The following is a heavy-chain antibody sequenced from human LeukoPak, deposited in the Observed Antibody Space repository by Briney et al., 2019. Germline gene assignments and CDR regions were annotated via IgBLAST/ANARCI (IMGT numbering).Heavy chain of an antibody. CDR1: GFTFSSYS. CDR3: AREDLYGDYVPWYFDL. J-gene: IGHJ2*01. D-gene: IGHD4-17*01. Sequence: GGSLRLSCAASGFTFSSYSMNWVRQAPGKGLEWVSSISSSSSYIYYADSVKGRFTISRDNAKNSLYLQMNSLRAEDTAVYYCAREDLYGDYVPWYFDLWGRGTLVTVSS. V-gene: IGHV3-21*01. CDR2: ISSSSSYI.